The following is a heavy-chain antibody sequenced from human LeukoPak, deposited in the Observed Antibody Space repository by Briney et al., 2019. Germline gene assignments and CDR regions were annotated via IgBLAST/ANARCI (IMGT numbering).Heavy chain of an antibody. J-gene: IGHJ4*02. CDR2: IYHSGST. V-gene: IGHV4-4*02. D-gene: IGHD3-10*01. CDR3: ARPAVMYGSGSYWRY. CDR1: GGSISSSNW. Sequence: SETLSLTCAVSGGSISSSNWWSWIRQPPGKGLEWIGEIYHSGSTNYNPSLKSRVTISVDTSKNQFSLKLSSVTAADTAVYYCARPAVMYGSGSYWRYWGQGTLVTVSS.